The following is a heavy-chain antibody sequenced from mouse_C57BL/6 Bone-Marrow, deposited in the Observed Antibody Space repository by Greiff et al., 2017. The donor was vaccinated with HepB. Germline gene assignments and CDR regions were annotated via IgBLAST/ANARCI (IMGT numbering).Heavy chain of an antibody. V-gene: IGHV5-4*01. CDR3: ARDSGYFDY. D-gene: IGHD3-2*02. CDR1: GFTFSSYA. CDR2: ISDGGSYT. J-gene: IGHJ2*01. Sequence: EVMLVESGGGLVKPGGSLKLSCAASGFTFSSYAMSWVRQTPEKRLEWVATISDGGSYTYYPDNVKGRCTISRDNAKNNLYLQMSHLKSEDTAMYYCARDSGYFDYWGQGTTLTVSS.